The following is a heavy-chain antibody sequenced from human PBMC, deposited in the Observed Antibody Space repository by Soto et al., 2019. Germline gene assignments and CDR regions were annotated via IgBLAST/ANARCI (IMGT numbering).Heavy chain of an antibody. CDR3: AKEGHQGGWWAFDY. CDR1: GFTFSSYG. CDR2: ISYDGSNK. Sequence: QVQLVESGGGVVQPGRSLRLSCAASGFTFSSYGMHWVRQAPGKGLEWVAVISYDGSNKYYADSVKGRFTISRDNSKNTLYLQMNSLRAEDTAVYYCAKEGHQGGWWAFDYWGQGTLVTVSS. D-gene: IGHD6-19*01. J-gene: IGHJ4*02. V-gene: IGHV3-30*18.